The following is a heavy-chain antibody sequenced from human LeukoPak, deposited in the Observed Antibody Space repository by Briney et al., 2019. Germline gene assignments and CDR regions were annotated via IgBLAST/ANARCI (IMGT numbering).Heavy chain of an antibody. CDR1: GFTVSSNY. V-gene: IGHV3-53*01. J-gene: IGHJ6*03. Sequence: GGSLRLSCAASGFTVSSNYMSWVRQAPGKGLEWVSVIYSGGSTYYADSVKGRFTISRDNSKNTLYLQMNSLRAEDTAVYYCAREPFYPSYDSSAAHFNYSYYYMDVWGKGTTVTVSS. CDR2: IYSGGST. CDR3: AREPFYPSYDSSAAHFNYSYYYMDV. D-gene: IGHD3-22*01.